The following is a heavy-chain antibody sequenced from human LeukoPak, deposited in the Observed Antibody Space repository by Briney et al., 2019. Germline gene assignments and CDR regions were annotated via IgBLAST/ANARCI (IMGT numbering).Heavy chain of an antibody. D-gene: IGHD1-1*01. J-gene: IGHJ4*02. CDR2: IYSGGST. Sequence: SGGSLRLSCAASGFTVSSNYMSWVRQAPGKGLEWVSVIYSGGSTYYADSVKGRFTISRDNSKNTLYLQMNSLRAEDTAVYYCARVRYNWNEYWGQGTLVTVSS. CDR1: GFTVSSNY. V-gene: IGHV3-66*01. CDR3: ARVRYNWNEY.